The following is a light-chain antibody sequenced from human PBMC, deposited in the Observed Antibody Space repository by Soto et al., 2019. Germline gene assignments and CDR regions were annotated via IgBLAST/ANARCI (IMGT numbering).Light chain of an antibody. Sequence: IVMTHSPSTLSLSPVKRATLSCRASKSVDFHLAWYQQKPGQAPRLLIYDASVRATGTPARFSGSGSGTAFTLTISSLEPEDFALYYCQQRSTWPTFGQGTRLEIK. V-gene: IGKV3-11*01. CDR3: QQRSTWPT. CDR2: DAS. J-gene: IGKJ5*01. CDR1: KSVDFH.